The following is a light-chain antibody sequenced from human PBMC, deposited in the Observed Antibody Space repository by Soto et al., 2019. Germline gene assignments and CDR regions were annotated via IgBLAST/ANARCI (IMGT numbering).Light chain of an antibody. Sequence: QSVLTQPPSASGTPGQRVTISCSGSSSNIGINTVNWYQQLPGTAPKLLIYSDSHRPSGVPDRFSGSKSGSSVSLAISGLQSEDEADYYCSVWDDSLDGRVFGGGTKLTVL. CDR1: SSNIGINT. CDR2: SDS. V-gene: IGLV1-44*01. CDR3: SVWDDSLDGRV. J-gene: IGLJ3*02.